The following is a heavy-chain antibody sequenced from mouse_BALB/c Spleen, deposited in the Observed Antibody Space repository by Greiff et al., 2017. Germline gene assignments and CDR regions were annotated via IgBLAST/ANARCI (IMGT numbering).Heavy chain of an antibody. CDR1: GFNIKDYY. Sequence: EVQLQQSGAELVRSGASVKLSCTASGFNIKDYYMHWVKQRPEQGLEWIGWIDPENGDTEYAPKFQGKATMTADTSSNTAYLQLSSLTSEDTAVYYCKASYGSSTYYAMDYWGQGTSVTVSS. D-gene: IGHD1-1*01. CDR3: KASYGSSTYYAMDY. CDR2: IDPENGDT. J-gene: IGHJ4*01. V-gene: IGHV14-4*02.